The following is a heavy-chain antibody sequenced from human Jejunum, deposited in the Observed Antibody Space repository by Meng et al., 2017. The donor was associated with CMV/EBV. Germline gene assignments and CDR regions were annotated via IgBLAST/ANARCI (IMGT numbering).Heavy chain of an antibody. Sequence: PGASVKLASKASGYTSPHYGISWDRQASGQGLGWTGWVGGYEGNTNHAVTRKCRLLMTTDTSTSTHYKGQWSLRSHAAAVHYGARVEVGIASWDYWGQGTLVTVSS. D-gene: IGHD3-3*01. V-gene: IGHV1-18*01. CDR1: GYTSPHYG. CDR3: ARVEVGIASWDY. CDR2: VGGYEGNT. J-gene: IGHJ4*02.